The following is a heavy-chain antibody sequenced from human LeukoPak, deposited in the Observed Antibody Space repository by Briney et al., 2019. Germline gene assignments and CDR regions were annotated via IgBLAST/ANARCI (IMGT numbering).Heavy chain of an antibody. Sequence: SETLSLTCTVSGGSISSGDYYWTWIRQPPGKVLEWMGYIFYSGSMYYNPSLKSRLTISVDTSKNQFSLKLRSVTAADTAVYYCARQTTVISFDYWGQGALVTVSS. CDR3: ARQTTVISFDY. J-gene: IGHJ4*02. CDR1: GGSISSGDYY. V-gene: IGHV4-30-4*01. D-gene: IGHD4-17*01. CDR2: IFYSGSM.